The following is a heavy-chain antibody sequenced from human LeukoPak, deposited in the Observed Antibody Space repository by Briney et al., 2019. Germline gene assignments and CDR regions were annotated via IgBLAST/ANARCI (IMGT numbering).Heavy chain of an antibody. CDR2: ISGSGGST. Sequence: PGGSLRLSCAASGFTFSSYGMSWVRQAPGKGLEWVSAISGSGGSTYYADSVKGRFTISRDNSKNTLYLQMNSLRAEDTAVYYCAKNVVMSGRSIAVADTAFASFDYWGQGTLVTVSS. D-gene: IGHD6-19*01. CDR1: GFTFSSYG. J-gene: IGHJ4*02. V-gene: IGHV3-23*01. CDR3: AKNVVMSGRSIAVADTAFASFDY.